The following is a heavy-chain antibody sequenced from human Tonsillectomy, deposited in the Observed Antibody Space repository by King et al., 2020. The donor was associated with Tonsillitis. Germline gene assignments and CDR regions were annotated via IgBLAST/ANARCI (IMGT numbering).Heavy chain of an antibody. CDR1: GYTFTGDY. Sequence: QGQLVQSGAEVKKPGASVKVSCKASGYTFTGDYMHWVRQAPGQGLEWMGWINPNTGGTNYVQKFQGRVTMTRDTSITTAYMELSRLRSDDTAVYYCARDWSWDAEYFQHWGQGTLVTVSS. J-gene: IGHJ1*01. V-gene: IGHV1-2*02. CDR2: INPNTGGT. D-gene: IGHD3-3*01. CDR3: ARDWSWDAEYFQH.